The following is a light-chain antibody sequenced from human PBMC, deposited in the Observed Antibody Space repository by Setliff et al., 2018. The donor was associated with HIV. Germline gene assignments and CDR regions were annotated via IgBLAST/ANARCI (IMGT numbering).Light chain of an antibody. CDR3: QQYSTWLGT. J-gene: IGKJ1*01. V-gene: IGKV3-15*01. Sequence: EIVMTQSPVTLSLSPGETATLSCTASQSVSSRLAWYQQKPGQAPRLLIYDAGTRATGIPARISGGGSGTEFSLTITSLQSEDFAVYYCQQYSTWLGTFGQGTKVDIK. CDR2: DAG. CDR1: QSVSSR.